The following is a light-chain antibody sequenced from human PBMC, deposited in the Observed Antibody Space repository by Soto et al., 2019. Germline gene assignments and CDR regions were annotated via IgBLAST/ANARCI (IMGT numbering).Light chain of an antibody. CDR3: QHFRSFPIT. V-gene: IGKV1-39*01. CDR1: ESISTF. Sequence: CRASESISTFLNWYQQKPGKAPKLLIFSASGLQSGVPSTFSGSGSGADFSLTISSLQPDDFATYYCQHFRSFPITFGQGTRLEIK. CDR2: SAS. J-gene: IGKJ5*01.